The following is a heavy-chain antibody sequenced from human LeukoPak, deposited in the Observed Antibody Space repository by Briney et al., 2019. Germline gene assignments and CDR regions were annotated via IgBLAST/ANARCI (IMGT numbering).Heavy chain of an antibody. V-gene: IGHV3-30*04. J-gene: IGHJ4*02. Sequence: GGSLRLSCAASGFTFSSYAMHWVRQAPGKGLEWGAVISYDGSNKYYADSVKGRFTISRDNSKNTLYLQMNSLRAEDTAVYYCARDNYCSGGSCSHSPRGPGNYFDYWGQGTLVTVSS. CDR1: GFTFSSYA. D-gene: IGHD2-15*01. CDR3: ARDNYCSGGSCSHSPRGPGNYFDY. CDR2: ISYDGSNK.